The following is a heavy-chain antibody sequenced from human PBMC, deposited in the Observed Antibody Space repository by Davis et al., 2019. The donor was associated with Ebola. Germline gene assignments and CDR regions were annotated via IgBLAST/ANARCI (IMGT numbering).Heavy chain of an antibody. V-gene: IGHV4-34*01. CDR2: INHSGST. Sequence: PSETLSLTCAVYGGSFSGYYWSWIRQPPGKGLEWIGEINHSGSTNYNPSLKSRVTISVDTSKNQFSLKLSSVTAADTAVYYCARTHPHLRSRSDYWGQGTLVTVSS. J-gene: IGHJ4*02. D-gene: IGHD4-17*01. CDR3: ARTHPHLRSRSDY. CDR1: GGSFSGYY.